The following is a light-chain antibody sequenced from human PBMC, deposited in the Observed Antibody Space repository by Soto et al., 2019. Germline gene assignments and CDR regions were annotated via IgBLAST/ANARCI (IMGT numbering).Light chain of an antibody. CDR1: SSDVGGYNY. V-gene: IGLV2-8*01. CDR2: EVS. J-gene: IGLJ2*01. CDR3: SSYAGSNNVV. Sequence: QSALTQPPSASGSPGQSVTISCTGTSSDVGGYNYVSWYQQHPGKAPKLMIYEVSKRPSGVPYRFSGSKSGITASLTVSGLQAEDEADYYCSSYAGSNNVVFGGGTKLTVL.